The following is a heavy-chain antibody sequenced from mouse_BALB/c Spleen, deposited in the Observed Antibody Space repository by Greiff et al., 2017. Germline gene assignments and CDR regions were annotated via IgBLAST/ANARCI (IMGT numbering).Heavy chain of an antibody. CDR1: GFTFSDFY. CDR2: SRNKANDYTT. CDR3: ARVNDYGRGAMDY. J-gene: IGHJ4*01. Sequence: DVMLVESGGGLVQPGGSLRLSCATSGFTFSDFYMEWVRQPPGKRLEWIAASRNKANDYTTEYSASVKGQFIVSRDTSQSILYLQMNALRAEDTAIYVCARVNDYGRGAMDYWGQGTSVTVSS. D-gene: IGHD2-4*01. V-gene: IGHV7-1*02.